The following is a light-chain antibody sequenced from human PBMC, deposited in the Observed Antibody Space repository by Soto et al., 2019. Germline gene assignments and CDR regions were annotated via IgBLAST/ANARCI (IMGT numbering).Light chain of an antibody. CDR2: DVS. CDR1: SSDVGGYNY. V-gene: IGLV2-14*03. J-gene: IGLJ1*01. Sequence: QSVLTQPASVSGSPGQSIAISCTGTSSDVGGYNYVTWYQQHPGKAPKLMIYDVSNRPSGVSDRFSGSKSGNTASLTISGLQAEDEGDYYCNSYTSICTYVFGTGTKVTVL. CDR3: NSYTSICTYV.